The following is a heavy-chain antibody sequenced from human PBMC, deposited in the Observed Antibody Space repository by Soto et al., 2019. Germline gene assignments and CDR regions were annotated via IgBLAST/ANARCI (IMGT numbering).Heavy chain of an antibody. V-gene: IGHV3-66*01. Sequence: PGGSLRLSCAASGFTVSSNYMSWVRQAPGKGLEWVSVIYSGGSTYYADSVKGRFTISRDNSKNTLYLQMNSLRAEDTAVYYCARTGVDYVPYYRGQGTPVTVSS. CDR3: ARTGVDYVPYY. CDR2: IYSGGST. D-gene: IGHD4-17*01. CDR1: GFTVSSNY. J-gene: IGHJ4*02.